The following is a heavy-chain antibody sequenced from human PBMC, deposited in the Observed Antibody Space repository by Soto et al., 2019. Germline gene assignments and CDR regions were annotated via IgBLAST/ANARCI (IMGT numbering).Heavy chain of an antibody. CDR1: GFSLSTIGVG. CDR3: VQSRCGGDCLQSYSSHSYYGLDV. Sequence: QITLKESGPTLVKPTQTLTLTCTFSGFSLSTIGVGVGWIRQPPGKALEWLALIYWDYDKRYSPSLKSRLTVTKDTSKNQVVLTMTNMDPVDTCTYYCVQSRCGGDCLQSYSSHSYYGLDVWGQGTTVTVSS. D-gene: IGHD2-21*02. CDR2: IYWDYDK. J-gene: IGHJ6*02. V-gene: IGHV2-5*02.